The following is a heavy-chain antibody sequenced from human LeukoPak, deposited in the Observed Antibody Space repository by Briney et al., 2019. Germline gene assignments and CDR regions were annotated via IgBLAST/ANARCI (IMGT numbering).Heavy chain of an antibody. V-gene: IGHV3-48*01. CDR2: ISLSSSSI. J-gene: IGHJ4*02. CDR3: ARSPGYAGYFDY. D-gene: IGHD5-12*01. Sequence: PGGSLRLSCAASGFTFSHYGMHWVRQAPGKGLEWVSYISLSSSSIYYADSLKGRFTISRDNAKNSLYLQMNSLRAEDTAVYYCARSPGYAGYFDYWGQGTLVTVSS. CDR1: GFTFSHYG.